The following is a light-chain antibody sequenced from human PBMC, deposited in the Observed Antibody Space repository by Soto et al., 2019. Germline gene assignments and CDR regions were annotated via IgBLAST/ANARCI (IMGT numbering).Light chain of an antibody. V-gene: IGKV1-5*01. CDR3: QQYNSDPPWT. J-gene: IGKJ1*01. CDR1: QSISHL. CDR2: DAS. Sequence: DIQMIQSPSTLSTSVGDRVTITCRASQSISHLLAWYQQKPGKAPKLLIYDASSLESGVPSRFSGSGSGTEFTLTISSLQPDDFATYYCQQYNSDPPWTFGQGTKVEIK.